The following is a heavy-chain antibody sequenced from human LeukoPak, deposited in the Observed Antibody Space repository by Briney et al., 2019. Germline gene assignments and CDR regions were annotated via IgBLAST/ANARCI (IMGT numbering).Heavy chain of an antibody. Sequence: SVKVSCKASGGTFTIYAISWVRQAPGQRLEWMGRIIPIFGTANYAQKFQGRVTITTDESTSTAYMELSSLRSEDTAVYYCATPRDSGYYFGYFDLWGRGTLVTVSS. CDR3: ATPRDSGYYFGYFDL. CDR2: IIPIFGTA. V-gene: IGHV1-69*05. CDR1: GGTFTIYA. D-gene: IGHD3-22*01. J-gene: IGHJ2*01.